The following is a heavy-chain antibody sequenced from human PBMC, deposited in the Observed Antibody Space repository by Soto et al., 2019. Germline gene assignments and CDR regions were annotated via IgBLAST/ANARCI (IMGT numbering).Heavy chain of an antibody. CDR3: AADHYSTAYFDY. D-gene: IGHD1-1*01. J-gene: IGHJ4*02. CDR2: IVVGSGNT. CDR1: GFTFTSSA. Sequence: ASVKVSCKASGFTFTSSAVQWVRQARGQRLEWIGWIVVGSGNTNYAQKIQERDTITRDMSTSTAYMELSSLRSEDTAVYYCAADHYSTAYFDYWGQGTLVTVSS. V-gene: IGHV1-58*01.